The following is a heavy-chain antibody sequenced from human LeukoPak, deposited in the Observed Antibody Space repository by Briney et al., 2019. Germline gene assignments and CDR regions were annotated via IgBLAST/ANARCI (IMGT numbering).Heavy chain of an antibody. CDR1: GFTFSSYS. V-gene: IGHV3-21*01. J-gene: IGHJ4*02. CDR3: ARDPLHDY. Sequence: PGGSLRLSCAASGFTFSSYSMNWVRQAPGKGLEWVSAISSSSSYIYYADSVRGRFTISRDNVKNSLYLQMNSLRAEDTAVYYCARDPLHDYWGQGTLVTVSS. CDR2: ISSSSSYI.